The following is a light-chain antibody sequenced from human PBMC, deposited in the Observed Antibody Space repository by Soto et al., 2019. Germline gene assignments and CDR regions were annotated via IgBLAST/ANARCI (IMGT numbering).Light chain of an antibody. CDR3: QQYGSSSWT. Sequence: EIVLTQSPGTLSLSPGERATLSCRASQSVSSSYLAWYQQKPGQAPRLLIYGASSRATGIQDRFSGSGSETVFTLTISRLEPDDFAVYYCQQYGSSSWTFGQGTKLEIK. CDR2: GAS. J-gene: IGKJ1*01. V-gene: IGKV3-20*01. CDR1: QSVSSSY.